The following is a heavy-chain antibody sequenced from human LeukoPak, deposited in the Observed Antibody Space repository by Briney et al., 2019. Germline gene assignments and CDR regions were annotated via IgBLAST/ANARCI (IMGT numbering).Heavy chain of an antibody. CDR1: GGSLSSSSYY. CDR3: ATQSDTMIFNY. D-gene: IGHD3-22*01. J-gene: IGHJ1*01. V-gene: IGHV4-39*01. CDR2: IYYSGST. Sequence: PSETLSLTCTVSGGSLSSSSYYWGWIRQPPGKGLEWIGSIYYSGSTYYNPSLKSRVTISVDTTKNHFSLKRSSVTAAATAEYSYATQSDTMIFNYGGQGNLIMVS.